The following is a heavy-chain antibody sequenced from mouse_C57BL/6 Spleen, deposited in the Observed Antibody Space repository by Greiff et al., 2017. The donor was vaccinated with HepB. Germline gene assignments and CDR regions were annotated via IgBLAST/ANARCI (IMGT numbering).Heavy chain of an antibody. CDR1: GFTFSSYA. CDR3: ASQGDDYDGAWFAY. CDR2: VSDGGSYT. D-gene: IGHD2-4*01. J-gene: IGHJ3*01. Sequence: EVKLVESGGGLVKPGGSLKLSCAASGFTFSSYAMSWVRQTPEKRLEWVATVSDGGSYTYYPDNVKGRFTISRDNAKNNLYLQMSHLKSEDTAMYYCASQGDDYDGAWFAYWGQGTLVTVSA. V-gene: IGHV5-4*03.